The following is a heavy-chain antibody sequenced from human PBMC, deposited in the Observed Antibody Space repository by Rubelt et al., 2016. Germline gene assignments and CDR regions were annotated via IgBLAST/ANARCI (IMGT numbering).Heavy chain of an antibody. Sequence: GRSLRLSCAASGFTFDDYAMHWVRQAPGKGLAWVSGISWNSGSIGYADSVKGRFTIPRDNAKNSLYLQMNSLRAEDTAVYYCAKGKNVDTAMAAWGQGTLVTVSS. CDR2: ISWNSGSI. J-gene: IGHJ5*02. CDR3: AKGKNVDTAMAA. CDR1: GFTFDDYA. V-gene: IGHV3-9*01. D-gene: IGHD5-18*01.